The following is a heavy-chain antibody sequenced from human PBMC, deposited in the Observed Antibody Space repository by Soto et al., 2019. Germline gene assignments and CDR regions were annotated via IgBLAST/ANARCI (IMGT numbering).Heavy chain of an antibody. CDR2: IWYDGSNK. CDR3: ARDRGVAATEYYFDY. J-gene: IGHJ4*02. D-gene: IGHD2-15*01. Sequence: GGSLRLSCVASGFTFSSYGMHWVRQGPGKGLEWVAVIWYDGSNKYYADSVKGRFTISRDNSKNTLYLQMDSLRAEDTAVYYCARDRGVAATEYYFDYWGQGTLVTVSS. CDR1: GFTFSSYG. V-gene: IGHV3-33*01.